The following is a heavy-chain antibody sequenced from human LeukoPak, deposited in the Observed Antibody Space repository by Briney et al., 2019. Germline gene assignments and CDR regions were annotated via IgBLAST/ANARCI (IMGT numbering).Heavy chain of an antibody. D-gene: IGHD1-7*01. J-gene: IGHJ4*02. V-gene: IGHV3-23*01. CDR2: ISGSGGST. Sequence: GGSLRLSCAAFGFTFSNARMTWVRQAPGKGLEWVSAISGSGGSTYYADSVKGRFTISRDNSKNTLYLQMNSLRAEDTAVYYCAKDLRYNWNYLFDYWGQGTLVTVSS. CDR1: GFTFSNAR. CDR3: AKDLRYNWNYLFDY.